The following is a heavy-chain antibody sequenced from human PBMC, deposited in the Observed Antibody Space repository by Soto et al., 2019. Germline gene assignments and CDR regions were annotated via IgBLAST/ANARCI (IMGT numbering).Heavy chain of an antibody. J-gene: IGHJ6*01. CDR3: AKVLGYCSSTSCYEEGYYYYYGMDV. Sequence: QVQLVESGGGVVQPGRSLRLSCAASGFTFSSYGMHWVRQAPGKGLEWVAVISYDGSNKYYADSVKGRFTISRDNSKNTLYLQMNSLRAEDTAVYYCAKVLGYCSSTSCYEEGYYYYYGMDVW. V-gene: IGHV3-30*18. CDR2: ISYDGSNK. CDR1: GFTFSSYG. D-gene: IGHD2-2*01.